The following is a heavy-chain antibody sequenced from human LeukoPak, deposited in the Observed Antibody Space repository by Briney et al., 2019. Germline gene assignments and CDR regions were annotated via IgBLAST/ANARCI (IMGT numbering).Heavy chain of an antibody. CDR1: GFTFSSYW. CDR3: ARDQFSGYYDY. Sequence: GGSLRLSCAASGFTFSSYWMTWVRQAPTKGLEWVANIMEDGTEKFYVDSVKGRFTISRDNAKNSLYLQINSLRAEDTAVYYCARDQFSGYYDYWGQGTLVTVSS. V-gene: IGHV3-7*01. CDR2: IMEDGTEK. J-gene: IGHJ4*02. D-gene: IGHD3-22*01.